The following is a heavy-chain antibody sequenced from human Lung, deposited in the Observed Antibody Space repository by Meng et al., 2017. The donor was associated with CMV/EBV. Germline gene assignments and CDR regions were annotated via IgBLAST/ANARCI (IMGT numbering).Heavy chain of an antibody. D-gene: IGHD3-3*01. CDR3: ARGGYYDFWSGYSYYYYYGMAV. CDR2: IYYSGST. CDR1: GGSISSYY. J-gene: IGHJ6*02. V-gene: IGHV4-59*01. Sequence: GSLRLSCTVSGGSISSYYWSWIRQPPGKGLEWIGYIYYSGSTNYNPSLKSRVTISVDTSKNQFSLKLSSVTAADTAVYYCARGGYYDFWSGYSYYYYYGMAVWGPWNTV.